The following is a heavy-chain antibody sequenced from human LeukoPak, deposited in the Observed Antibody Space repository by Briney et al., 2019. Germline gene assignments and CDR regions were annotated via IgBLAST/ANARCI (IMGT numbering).Heavy chain of an antibody. Sequence: GGSLRLSFAASGFTFSSYSMNWVRQSPGKGLEWVSSISTSDSSIYYADSVKGRFTISRDNAKNSLYQKMTSLRAEDTAVYYCARGGVGPTYFDYWGQGTLVTVSS. CDR3: ARGGVGPTYFDY. CDR2: ISTSDSSI. D-gene: IGHD1-26*01. CDR1: GFTFSSYS. J-gene: IGHJ4*02. V-gene: IGHV3-21*06.